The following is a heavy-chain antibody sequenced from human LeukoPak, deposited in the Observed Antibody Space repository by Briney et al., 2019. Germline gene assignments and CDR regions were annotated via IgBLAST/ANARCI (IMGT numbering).Heavy chain of an antibody. CDR3: AKDLQAAGLDY. CDR2: ISYDGSNK. Sequence: GGSLRLSCAASGFTFSSYGMHWVRQAPGKGLEWVAVISYDGSNKYYADSVKGRFTISRDNSKNTLYLQMNSLRAEDTAVYYCAKDLQAAGLDYWGQGTLVTVSS. J-gene: IGHJ4*02. D-gene: IGHD6-13*01. CDR1: GFTFSSYG. V-gene: IGHV3-30*18.